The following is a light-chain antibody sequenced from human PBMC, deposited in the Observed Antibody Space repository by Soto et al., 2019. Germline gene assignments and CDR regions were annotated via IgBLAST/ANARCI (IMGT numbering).Light chain of an antibody. V-gene: IGKV3-15*01. CDR1: QGVTTN. Sequence: MTQSPSTLSASVGERATLSCRAGQGVTTNFAWYQQKSGQSPRLLIYDVSTRATGVPARFSGTGSETDFTLTISGLQSEDSAVYFCQQYNNWPFSFGQGTRLEIK. J-gene: IGKJ5*01. CDR2: DVS. CDR3: QQYNNWPFS.